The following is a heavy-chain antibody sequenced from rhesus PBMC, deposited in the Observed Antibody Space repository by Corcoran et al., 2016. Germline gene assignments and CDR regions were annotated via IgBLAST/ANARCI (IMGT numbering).Heavy chain of an antibody. Sequence: EVQLVESGGGLAKPGGSLRLSCAASGFTFSSYWMNWVRQPPGKGLEWISAINSGGSSTYYADSVKGRFTISRDNSKNTLSLQINSLRAEDTAVYYCAKEGGDLPYGLDSWGQGVVVTVSS. J-gene: IGHJ6*01. V-gene: IGHV3S42*01. CDR2: INSGGSST. CDR1: GFTFSSYW. CDR3: AKEGGDLPYGLDS. D-gene: IGHD3-34*01.